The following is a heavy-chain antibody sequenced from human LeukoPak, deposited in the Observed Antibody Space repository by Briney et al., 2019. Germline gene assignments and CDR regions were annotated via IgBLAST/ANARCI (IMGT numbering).Heavy chain of an antibody. CDR3: ARDETGSSSWYY. CDR2: IYYSGST. CDR1: GGSISSSSYY. Sequence: SETLSLTCTVSGGSISSSSYYWGWIRQPPGKGLEWIGSIYYSGSTNYNPSLKSRVTISVDTSKNQFSLKLSSVTAADTAVYYCARDETGSSSWYYWGQGTLVTVSS. D-gene: IGHD6-13*01. V-gene: IGHV4-39*07. J-gene: IGHJ4*02.